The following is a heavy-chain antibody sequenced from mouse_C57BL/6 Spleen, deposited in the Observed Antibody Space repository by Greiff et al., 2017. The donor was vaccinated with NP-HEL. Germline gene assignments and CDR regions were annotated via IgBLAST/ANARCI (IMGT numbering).Heavy chain of an antibody. CDR2: IYPGDGDT. CDR1: GYAFSSSW. J-gene: IGHJ4*01. Sequence: VQLQQSGPELVKPGASVKISCKASGYAFSSSWMNWVKQRPGKGLEWIGRIYPGDGDTNYNGKFKGKATLTADKSPSTAYMQLSSLTSEDSAVYFCARGNPLYAMDYWGQGTSVTVSS. D-gene: IGHD6-1*01. CDR3: ARGNPLYAMDY. V-gene: IGHV1-82*01.